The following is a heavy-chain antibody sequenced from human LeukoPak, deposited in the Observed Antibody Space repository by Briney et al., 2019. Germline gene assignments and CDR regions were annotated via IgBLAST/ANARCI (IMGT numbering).Heavy chain of an antibody. V-gene: IGHV4-34*01. Sequence: PSETLSLTCAVYGGSFSGYYWSWIRQPPGKGLEWIGEINHSGSTNYNPSLKSRVTISVDTSKNQFSLKLSSVTAADTAMYYCARVAEAEWRQMLRGYYFDYWGQGTLVTVSS. CDR2: INHSGST. D-gene: IGHD2-15*01. J-gene: IGHJ4*02. CDR3: ARVAEAEWRQMLRGYYFDY. CDR1: GGSFSGYY.